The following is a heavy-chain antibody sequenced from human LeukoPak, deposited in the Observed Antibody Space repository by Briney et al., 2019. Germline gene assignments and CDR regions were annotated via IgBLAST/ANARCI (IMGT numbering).Heavy chain of an antibody. V-gene: IGHV3-30*18. CDR1: GFTFSSYG. CDR2: ISYDGSNK. J-gene: IGHJ6*02. CDR3: AKSYYYDSSGYPSGGMDV. Sequence: PGGSLRLSCAASGFTFSSYGMHWVRQAPGKGLEWVAVISYDGSNKYYADSVKGRFTISRDNSKNTLYLQMNSLRAEDTAVYYCAKSYYYDSSGYPSGGMDVWGQGTTVTVSS. D-gene: IGHD3-22*01.